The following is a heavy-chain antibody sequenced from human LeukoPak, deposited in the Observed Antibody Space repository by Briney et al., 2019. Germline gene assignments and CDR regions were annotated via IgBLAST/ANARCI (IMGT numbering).Heavy chain of an antibody. CDR2: MNPNSGNT. J-gene: IGHJ5*02. V-gene: IGHV1-8*03. Sequence: ASVKVSCKASGYTFTSYDINWARQATGQGLEWIGWMNPNSGNTGYAQKFQGRVTITRNTSISTAYMELSSLRSEDTAVYYCARRPRFGRGYYRTHWFDPWGQGTLVTVSS. CDR1: GYTFTSYD. D-gene: IGHD3-22*01. CDR3: ARRPRFGRGYYRTHWFDP.